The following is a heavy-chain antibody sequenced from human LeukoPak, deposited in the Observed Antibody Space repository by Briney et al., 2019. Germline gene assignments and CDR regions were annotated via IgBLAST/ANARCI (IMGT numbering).Heavy chain of an antibody. D-gene: IGHD3-16*02. CDR2: IIPIFGTA. J-gene: IGHJ5*02. V-gene: IGHV1-69*13. CDR1: GGTFSSYA. CDR3: ARDGNSMRLGELSYQSTLNRVNWFDP. Sequence: PVASVKVSCKASGGTFSSYAISWVRQAPGQGLEWMGGIIPIFGTANYAQKFQGRVTITADESTSTAYMELSSLRSEDTAVYYCARDGNSMRLGELSYQSTLNRVNWFDPWGQGTLVTVSS.